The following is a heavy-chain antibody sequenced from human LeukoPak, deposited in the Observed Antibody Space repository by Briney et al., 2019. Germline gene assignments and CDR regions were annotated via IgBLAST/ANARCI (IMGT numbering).Heavy chain of an antibody. D-gene: IGHD5-24*01. CDR2: IYYSGRT. Sequence: PGGSLTLSCAASGFTFSDYSMNWLRQPPGKGLEWIGYIYYSGRTNDSPSLKSRVTISLDTSKNHFSLKLSSVTAADTAVYYCATIWHDGYNPFDYWGQGTLVTVSS. CDR1: GFTFSDYS. CDR3: ATIWHDGYNPFDY. J-gene: IGHJ4*02. V-gene: IGHV4-59*01.